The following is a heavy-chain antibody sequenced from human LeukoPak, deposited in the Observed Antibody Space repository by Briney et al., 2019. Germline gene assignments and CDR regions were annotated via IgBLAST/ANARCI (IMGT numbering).Heavy chain of an antibody. Sequence: GGSLRLSCAASGFTFSSYSMNWVRQAPGKGLEWVSSISSSSSYIYYADSVKGRSTISRDNAKNSLYLQMNSLRAEDTAVYYCARVPGYYDILTGYHTPDYWGQGTLVTVSS. D-gene: IGHD3-9*01. CDR1: GFTFSSYS. J-gene: IGHJ4*02. CDR2: ISSSSSYI. CDR3: ARVPGYYDILTGYHTPDY. V-gene: IGHV3-21*01.